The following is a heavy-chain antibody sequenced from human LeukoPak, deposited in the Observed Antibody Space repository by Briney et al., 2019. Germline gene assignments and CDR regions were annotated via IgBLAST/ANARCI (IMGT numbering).Heavy chain of an antibody. CDR3: ARDRDYGSVSYSLYHYYGMDV. Sequence: GGSLRLSCAASGFTFSSYGMQWVRQAPGKGLEWVAVIWYDGSNKYYADSVKGRFTISRDNSKNPLYLQMNSLRAEDTAVYYCARDRDYGSVSYSLYHYYGMDVWGKGTAVTVS. V-gene: IGHV3-33*01. J-gene: IGHJ6*04. CDR2: IWYDGSNK. CDR1: GFTFSSYG. D-gene: IGHD3-10*01.